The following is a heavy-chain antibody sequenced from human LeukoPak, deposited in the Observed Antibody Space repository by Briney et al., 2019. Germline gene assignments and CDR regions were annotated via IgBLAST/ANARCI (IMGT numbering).Heavy chain of an antibody. D-gene: IGHD3/OR15-3a*01. CDR2: IIPIFGTA. V-gene: IGHV1-69*06. CDR3: ARDRWQATMIYGY. Sequence: ASVKVSCKASGGTFSSYAISWVRQAPGQGLEWMGGIIPIFGTANYAQKFQGRVTITADKSTSTAYMELSSLRSEDTAVYYCARDRWQATMIYGYWGQGTLVTVSS. CDR1: GGTFSSYA. J-gene: IGHJ4*02.